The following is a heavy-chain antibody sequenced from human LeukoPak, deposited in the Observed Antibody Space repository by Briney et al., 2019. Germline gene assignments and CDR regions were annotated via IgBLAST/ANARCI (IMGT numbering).Heavy chain of an antibody. V-gene: IGHV1-18*01. CDR2: ISAYNGNT. D-gene: IGHD3-22*01. J-gene: IGHJ6*02. Sequence: GASVKVSCKASGYTFTSYGISWVRQAPGQGLEWMGWISAYNGNTNYAQKLQGRVTMTTDTSTSTAYMELRSLRSDDTAVYYCARVDYYDSSGYYSYYYYGMDVWGQGTTVTVSS. CDR1: GYTFTSYG. CDR3: ARVDYYDSSGYYSYYYYGMDV.